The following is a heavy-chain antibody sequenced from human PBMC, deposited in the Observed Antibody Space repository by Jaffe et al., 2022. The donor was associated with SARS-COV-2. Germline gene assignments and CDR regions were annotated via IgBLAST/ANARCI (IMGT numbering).Heavy chain of an antibody. CDR1: GFTFSSYA. CDR3: AKRKYYDFWSGYDAFDI. J-gene: IGHJ3*02. Sequence: EVQLLESGGGLVQPGGSLRLSCAASGFTFSSYAMSWVRQAPGRGLQWVSSISGSGGSTYYADSVKGRFTISRDNSKDTLYLQLNSLRAEDTAIYYCAKRKYYDFWSGYDAFDIWGQGTMVTVSS. CDR2: ISGSGGST. D-gene: IGHD3-3*01. V-gene: IGHV3-23*01.